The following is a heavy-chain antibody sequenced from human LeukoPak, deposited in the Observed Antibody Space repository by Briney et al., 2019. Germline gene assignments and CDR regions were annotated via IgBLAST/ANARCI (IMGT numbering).Heavy chain of an antibody. J-gene: IGHJ4*02. CDR2: ISSNGDYI. V-gene: IGHV3-21*04. CDR3: AKGAAETRVGHYFVS. D-gene: IGHD3-9*01. Sequence: PGGSLRLSCAASGLSFSNFRMDWVRQAPGKGLEWVSSISSNGDYIYYRDSVKGRFTMSRDNAKYSLYLQLSSLRAEDTAVYYCAKGAAETRVGHYFVSRGQGTLVTVSS. CDR1: GLSFSNFR.